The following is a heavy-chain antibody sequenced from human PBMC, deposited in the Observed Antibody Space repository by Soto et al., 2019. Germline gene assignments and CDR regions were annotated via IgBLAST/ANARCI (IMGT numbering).Heavy chain of an antibody. D-gene: IGHD3-10*01. CDR3: ARGGVFFFAAPTNPFDY. V-gene: IGHV1-8*01. J-gene: IGHJ4*02. CDR1: GYTFTSYD. Sequence: ASVKVSCKASGYTFTSYDINWVRQATGQGLEWMGWMNPNSGNTGYAQKFQGRVTMTRNTSISTAYIELSGLRSEDTAVYYCARGGVFFFAAPTNPFDYWGQGTLVTVSS. CDR2: MNPNSGNT.